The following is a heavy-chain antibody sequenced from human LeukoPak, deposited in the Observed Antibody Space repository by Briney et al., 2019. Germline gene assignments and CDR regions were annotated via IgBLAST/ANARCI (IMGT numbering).Heavy chain of an antibody. D-gene: IGHD6-13*01. CDR2: IIPIFGTA. Sequence: SVKVSCKASGGTFSSYAISWVRQAPGQGLEWMGGIIPIFGTANYAQKFQGRVTITADESTSTAYMELSSLRSEDTAVYYCASLTAAAADDAFDIWGQGTMVTVSS. CDR1: GGTFSSYA. V-gene: IGHV1-69*13. J-gene: IGHJ3*02. CDR3: ASLTAAAADDAFDI.